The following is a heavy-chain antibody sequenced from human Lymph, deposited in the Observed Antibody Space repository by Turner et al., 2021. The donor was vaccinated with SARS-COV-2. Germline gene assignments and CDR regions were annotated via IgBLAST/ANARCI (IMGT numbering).Heavy chain of an antibody. D-gene: IGHD1-26*01. Sequence: QVQLVEAGGGVVQPGRSLELSCAAYGFTFTSDGIHWVRQAPGKGLEWVAVIWYDGSNKYYADSVKGRFTISRDNSKNTLYLQMNSLRAEDTAVYYCAREGAVGATTGFDYWGQGTLVTVSS. CDR3: AREGAVGATTGFDY. CDR2: IWYDGSNK. CDR1: GFTFTSDG. J-gene: IGHJ4*02. V-gene: IGHV3-33*01.